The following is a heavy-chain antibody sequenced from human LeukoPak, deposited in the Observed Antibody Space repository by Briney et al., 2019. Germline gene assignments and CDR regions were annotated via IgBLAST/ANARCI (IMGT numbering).Heavy chain of an antibody. V-gene: IGHV4-4*07. CDR2: IYTSGST. D-gene: IGHD3-22*01. J-gene: IGHJ1*01. CDR1: GGSISSYY. CDR3: ARQTYSNNYYDSSGYHPGYFQH. Sequence: SETLSLTCTVSGGSISSYYWSWIRQPAGKGLEWIGRIYTSGSTNYNPSLKSRVTISVDTSKNQFSLKLSSVTAADTAVYYCARQTYSNNYYDSSGYHPGYFQHWGQGTLVTVSS.